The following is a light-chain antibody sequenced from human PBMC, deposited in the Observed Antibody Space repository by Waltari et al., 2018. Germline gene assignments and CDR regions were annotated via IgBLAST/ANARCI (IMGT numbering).Light chain of an antibody. CDR1: SSDVGGYNY. CDR3: SSYAGTLV. V-gene: IGLV2-8*01. CDR2: EVS. J-gene: IGLJ2*01. Sequence: QSALTQPPSASGSPGQSVTISCTGTSSDVGGYNYVSWYQQHPGKAPKLMIYEVSKRPAGVPDRCSGSKAGNKAALTVSGLQAEDEADYYCSSYAGTLVFGGGTKLTVL.